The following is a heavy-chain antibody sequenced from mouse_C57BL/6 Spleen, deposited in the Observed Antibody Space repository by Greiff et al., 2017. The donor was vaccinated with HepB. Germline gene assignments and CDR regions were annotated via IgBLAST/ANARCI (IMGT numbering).Heavy chain of an antibody. Sequence: EVKLVESGEGLVKPGGSLKLSCAASGFTFSSYAMSWVRQTPEKRLEWVAYISSGGDYIYYADTVKGRFTISRDNARNTLYLQMSSLKSEDTAMYYCTREESYSRWYFDVWGTRTTVTVSS. V-gene: IGHV5-9-1*02. CDR2: ISSGGDYI. J-gene: IGHJ1*03. CDR3: TREESYSRWYFDV. CDR1: GFTFSSYA. D-gene: IGHD2-10*01.